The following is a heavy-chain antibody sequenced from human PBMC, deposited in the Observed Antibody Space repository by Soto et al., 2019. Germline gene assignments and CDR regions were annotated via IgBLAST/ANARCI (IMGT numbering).Heavy chain of an antibody. J-gene: IGHJ6*02. CDR3: ARVTAAGIYYYFPMDV. CDR2: IDWDDDK. V-gene: IGHV2-70*01. D-gene: IGHD6-13*01. Sequence: GSGPTLVNPTQTLTLTCTFSGFSLSTTGMCVSWIRQPPGKALEWLALIDWDDDKYYSTSLKTRLTISKDTSRNQVVLTMTNMDPVDTATYYCARVTAAGIYYYFPMDVWGQGTTVTVSS. CDR1: GFSLSTTGMC.